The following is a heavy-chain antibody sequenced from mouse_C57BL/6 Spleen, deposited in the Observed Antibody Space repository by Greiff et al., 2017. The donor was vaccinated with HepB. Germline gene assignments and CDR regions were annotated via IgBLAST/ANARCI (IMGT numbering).Heavy chain of an antibody. CDR1: GYAFSSSW. V-gene: IGHV1-82*01. J-gene: IGHJ4*01. D-gene: IGHD1-1*01. Sequence: QVQLQQPGPELVKPGASVTISCKASGYAFSSSWMNWVKQRPGKGLEWIGRIYPGDGDTNYNGKFKGKATLTADKSSSTAYMQLSSLTSEDSAVYFCAKNPPYDGSSYYAMDYWGQGTSVTGSS. CDR3: AKNPPYDGSSYYAMDY. CDR2: IYPGDGDT.